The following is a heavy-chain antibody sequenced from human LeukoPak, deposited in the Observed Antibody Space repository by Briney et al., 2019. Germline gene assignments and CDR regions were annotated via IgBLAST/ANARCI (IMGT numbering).Heavy chain of an antibody. Sequence: GGSLRLSCAASGFTFSSYSMNWVRQAPGKGLEWVSYISSSSSTMYYADSVKGRFTISRDNAKNSLYLQMNSLRAEDTAVYYCARDRPSGYVSYWGQGTLVTVSS. J-gene: IGHJ4*02. CDR2: ISSSSSTM. CDR3: ARDRPSGYVSY. D-gene: IGHD5-12*01. V-gene: IGHV3-48*01. CDR1: GFTFSSYS.